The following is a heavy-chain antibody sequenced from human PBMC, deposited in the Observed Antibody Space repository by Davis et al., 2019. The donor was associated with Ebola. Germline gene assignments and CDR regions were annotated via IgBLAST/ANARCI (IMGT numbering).Heavy chain of an antibody. CDR2: INAGNGNT. CDR1: GYTFISYA. V-gene: IGHV1-3*01. J-gene: IGHJ4*02. Sequence: ASVKVSCKASGYTFISYAVHWVRQAPGQSLEWMGWINAGNGNTKYSQKFQDRVTITRDTSASTAYLELSSLRPEDTAVYYCARDGFTLVVVAVAISDDWGQGTPVTVSS. CDR3: ARDGFTLVVVAVAISDD. D-gene: IGHD2-2*01.